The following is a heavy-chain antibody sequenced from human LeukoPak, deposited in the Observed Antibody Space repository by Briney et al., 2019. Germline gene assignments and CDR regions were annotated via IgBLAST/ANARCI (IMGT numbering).Heavy chain of an antibody. CDR3: ARGGSNYDLLTGSYYFDF. CDR2: ISDSGST. V-gene: IGHV4-61*01. CDR1: GGSISSGRYY. D-gene: IGHD3-9*01. Sequence: SETLSLTCTVSGGSISSGRYYWTWIRQHPGKGLESIGYISDSGSTKYNPSLESRVTISVDTSKNQFSLKLTSVTAADTAVYYCARGGSNYDLLTGSYYFDFWGQGTLVTVSS. J-gene: IGHJ4*02.